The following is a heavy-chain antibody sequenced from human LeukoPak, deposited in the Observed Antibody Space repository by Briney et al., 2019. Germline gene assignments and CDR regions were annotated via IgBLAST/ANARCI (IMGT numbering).Heavy chain of an antibody. Sequence: GASVKVTCKASGYTFTSYGISWVRQAPGQGLEWMGWISAYNGNTNYAQKLQGRVTMTTDTSTSTAYMELRSLRSDDTAVYYCARVRGTGYSSGWYLIDYWGQGTLVTVSS. CDR3: ARVRGTGYSSGWYLIDY. V-gene: IGHV1-18*01. J-gene: IGHJ4*02. CDR2: ISAYNGNT. CDR1: GYTFTSYG. D-gene: IGHD6-19*01.